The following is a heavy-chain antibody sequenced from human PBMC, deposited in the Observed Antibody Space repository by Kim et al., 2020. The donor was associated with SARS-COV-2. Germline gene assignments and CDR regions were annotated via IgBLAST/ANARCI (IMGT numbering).Heavy chain of an antibody. Sequence: GESLKISCKASGYSFSNYWIGWVRQRPGAGLEYMGFIYPGDSGDIYSPSFQGQVTFSVDKAISTAYLQWSSLKTSDTAIYYCGRPHYTGSSYSFEYWGQG. CDR3: GRPHYTGSSYSFEY. V-gene: IGHV5-51*01. CDR2: IYPGDSGD. CDR1: GYSFSNYW. D-gene: IGHD1-26*01. J-gene: IGHJ4*02.